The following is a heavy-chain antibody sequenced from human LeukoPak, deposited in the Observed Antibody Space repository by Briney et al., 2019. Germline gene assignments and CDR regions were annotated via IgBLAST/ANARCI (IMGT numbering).Heavy chain of an antibody. V-gene: IGHV3-23*01. CDR2: ISGSGGST. D-gene: IGHD6-25*01. CDR1: GFTFSSYA. Sequence: GGSLRLSCAASGFTFSSYAMSWVRQAPGKGLERVSAISGSGGSTYYADSVKGRFTISRDNAKNTLYLQMNSLRAEDTAVYYCARRSAAKDAFDIWGQGTMVTVSS. J-gene: IGHJ3*02. CDR3: ARRSAAKDAFDI.